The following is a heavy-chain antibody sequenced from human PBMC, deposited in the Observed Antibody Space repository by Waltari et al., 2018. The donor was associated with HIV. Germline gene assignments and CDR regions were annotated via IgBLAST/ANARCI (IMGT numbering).Heavy chain of an antibody. D-gene: IGHD3-3*02. V-gene: IGHV3-23*01. CDR3: ATSIAIRPPLIFYYGLDV. CDR2: VSGVVAIK. CDR1: GFSFGTYA. J-gene: IGHJ6*02. Sequence: VQLFESGGGLVHPGGSLRLSCFVSGFSFGTYAMNWVRQAPGKGLGGVCAVSGVVAIKNYADSVQGLFTISRENFKNTVYLHMDSVRAEETAVYYCATSIAIRPPLIFYYGLDVWGQGSTVAVS.